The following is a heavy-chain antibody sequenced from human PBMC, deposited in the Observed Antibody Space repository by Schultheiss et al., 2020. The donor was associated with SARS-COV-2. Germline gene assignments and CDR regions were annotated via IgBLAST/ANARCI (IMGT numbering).Heavy chain of an antibody. CDR1: GYSISSGYY. V-gene: IGHV4-38-2*01. D-gene: IGHD5-18*01. CDR2: IYHSGST. J-gene: IGHJ4*02. CDR3: ARASDTAMVLDY. Sequence: SETLSLTCAVSGYSISSGYYWGWIRQPPGKGLEWIGSIYHSGSTYYNPSLKSRVTISVDKSKNQFSLKLSSVTAADTAVYYCARASDTAMVLDYWGQGTLVTVSS.